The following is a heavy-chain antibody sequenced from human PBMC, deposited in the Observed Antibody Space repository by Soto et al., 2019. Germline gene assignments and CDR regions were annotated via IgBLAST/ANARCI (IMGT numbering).Heavy chain of an antibody. J-gene: IGHJ4*02. CDR2: VYNSGNT. CDR1: GGSMTGYF. Sequence: QVPLQESGPGLVKPSETLSLTCSVSGGSMTGYFWTRIRQPAGKGLEWIGHVYNSGNTDYNPSLERRISMAVATSKRQFSLKVKSVTAADTAVYYCARTHWVSGTEYWGQGTLVTVSS. V-gene: IGHV4-4*07. D-gene: IGHD2-8*01. CDR3: ARTHWVSGTEY.